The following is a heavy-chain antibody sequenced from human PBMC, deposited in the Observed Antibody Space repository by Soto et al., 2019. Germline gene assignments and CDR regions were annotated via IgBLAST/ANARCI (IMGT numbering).Heavy chain of an antibody. V-gene: IGHV4-30-4*01. CDR1: GGSISSGDYY. D-gene: IGHD3-10*01. CDR3: ASIWFGDFDY. Sequence: SETLSLTCTVSGGSISSGDYYWSWIRQPPGKGLEWIGYIYYSGSTYYNPSLKSRVTISVDTSKNQISLKLDSVTAADTAVYYCASIWFGDFDYWGHGTLVTVSS. CDR2: IYYSGST. J-gene: IGHJ4*01.